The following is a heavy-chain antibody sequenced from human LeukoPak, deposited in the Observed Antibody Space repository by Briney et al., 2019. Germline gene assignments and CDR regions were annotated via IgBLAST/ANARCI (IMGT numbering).Heavy chain of an antibody. CDR3: ARTGEVVSTLDY. J-gene: IGHJ4*02. CDR1: GGSISSYY. CDR2: IYYSGST. V-gene: IGHV4-59*01. Sequence: SETLPLTCTVSGGSISSYYWSWIRQPPGKGLEWIGYIYYSGSTNYNPSLKSRVTISVDTSKNQFSLKLSSVTAADTAVYYCARTGEVVSTLDYWGQGTLVTVSS. D-gene: IGHD6-6*01.